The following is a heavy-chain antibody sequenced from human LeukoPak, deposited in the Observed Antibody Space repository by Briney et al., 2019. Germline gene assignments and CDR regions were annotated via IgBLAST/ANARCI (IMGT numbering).Heavy chain of an antibody. Sequence: TSETLSLTCAVYGGSFSGHDWTWIRQSPEKGLEWMGAINHGGSTNYNPSLKSRVTMSVDTSKNQFSLKLSSVTAADTAVYYCARQTYYYGSVHMDVWGKGTTVTISS. CDR3: ARQTYYYGSVHMDV. CDR2: INHGGST. J-gene: IGHJ6*03. V-gene: IGHV4-34*10. CDR1: GGSFSGHD. D-gene: IGHD3-10*01.